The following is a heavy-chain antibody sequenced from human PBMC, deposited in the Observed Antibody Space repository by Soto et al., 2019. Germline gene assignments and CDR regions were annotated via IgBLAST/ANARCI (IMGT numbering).Heavy chain of an antibody. CDR1: GGSISSYY. CDR2: TYYCGST. V-gene: IGHV4-59*01. CDR3: ASRYGGNFDY. Sequence: QVQLQESGPGLVKPSETLSLTCTVSGGSISSYYWSWIRQPPGKGLEWIGYTYYCGSTNYNPSLKSRVSISVTTSKNQCSLTLGSVTAADTAVYSCASRYGGNFDYWGQGTLVTVSS. D-gene: IGHD1-26*01. J-gene: IGHJ4*02.